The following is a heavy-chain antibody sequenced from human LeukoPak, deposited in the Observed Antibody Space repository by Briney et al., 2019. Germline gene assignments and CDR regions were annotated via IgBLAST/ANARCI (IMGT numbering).Heavy chain of an antibody. CDR3: ARVTAAGYFDY. Sequence: SVKVSCKASVGTFSSYAISWVRQAPGQGLEWMGRIIPIFGTANYAQKFQGRVTITTDESTSTAYMELSSLRSEDTAVYYCARVTAAGYFDYWGQGTLVTVSS. J-gene: IGHJ4*02. V-gene: IGHV1-69*05. D-gene: IGHD6-13*01. CDR1: VGTFSSYA. CDR2: IIPIFGTA.